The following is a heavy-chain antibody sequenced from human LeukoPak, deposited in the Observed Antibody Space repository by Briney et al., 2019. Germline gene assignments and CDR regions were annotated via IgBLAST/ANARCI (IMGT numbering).Heavy chain of an antibody. J-gene: IGHJ4*02. CDR3: AILIAAAGTHLGK. D-gene: IGHD6-13*01. V-gene: IGHV4-34*01. CDR2: INHSGST. Sequence: SETLSLTCAVYGGSFSGYHWSWIRQPPGKGLEWIGEINHSGSTNYNPSLKSRVTISVDTSKNQFSLKLSSVTAADTAVYYCAILIAAAGTHLGKWGQGTLVTVSS. CDR1: GGSFSGYH.